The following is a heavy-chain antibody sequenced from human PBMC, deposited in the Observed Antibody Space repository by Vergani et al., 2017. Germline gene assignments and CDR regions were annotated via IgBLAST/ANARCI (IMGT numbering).Heavy chain of an antibody. Sequence: QLQLQESGPGLVKPSATLSLTCSVSGASIRSSNYYWGWIRQPPGKGLEWIASIYYSGSTYYNPSLKSRVTISVDTSKNQFSLKLSSVTAADTAVYYCARALSYLGLVDYWGQGTLVTVSS. CDR2: IYYSGST. J-gene: IGHJ4*02. D-gene: IGHD1-26*01. CDR3: ARALSYLGLVDY. CDR1: GASIRSSNYY. V-gene: IGHV4-39*01.